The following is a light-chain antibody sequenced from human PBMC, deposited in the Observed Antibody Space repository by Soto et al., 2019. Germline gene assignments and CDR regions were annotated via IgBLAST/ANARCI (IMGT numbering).Light chain of an antibody. CDR3: SSYTTSGTLL. CDR1: SSDVGGYNY. CDR2: EVS. Sequence: QSALTQPASVSGSPGQSITISCTGTSSDVGGYNYVSWYQQHPGKVPKDMIFEVSNRPSGIYHRFSGSKSGNTASLTISGLQAEDEADYYCSSYTTSGTLLFGGGTKLTVL. J-gene: IGLJ2*01. V-gene: IGLV2-14*01.